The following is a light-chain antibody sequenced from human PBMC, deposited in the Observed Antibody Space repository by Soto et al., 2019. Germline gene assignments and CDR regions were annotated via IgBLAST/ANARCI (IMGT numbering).Light chain of an antibody. Sequence: IQMTQSPSSFSASTGDRVTITCLASQGISSYLAWYQQKPGKAPKLLIYAASTLQSGVPSRFSGSGSGTDFTLTISCLQSEDFATYYCQQYYSYPPWTFGQGTKVDIK. CDR3: QQYYSYPPWT. CDR2: AAS. J-gene: IGKJ1*01. CDR1: QGISSY. V-gene: IGKV1-8*01.